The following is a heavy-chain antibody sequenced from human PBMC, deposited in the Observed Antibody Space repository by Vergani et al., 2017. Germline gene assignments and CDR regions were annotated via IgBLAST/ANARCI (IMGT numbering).Heavy chain of an antibody. V-gene: IGHV3-23*01. J-gene: IGHJ4*02. CDR2: ISGSGGST. CDR3: ARGGTPPVYSSGWVIDY. D-gene: IGHD6-19*01. CDR1: GFTFSSYA. Sequence: EVQLLESGGGLVQPGGSLRLSCAASGFTFSSYAMSWVRQAPGKGLEWVSAISGSGGSTYYADSVKGRFTISRDNSKNTLYLQMNSLRAEDTAVYYCARGGTPPVYSSGWVIDYWGQGTLVTVSS.